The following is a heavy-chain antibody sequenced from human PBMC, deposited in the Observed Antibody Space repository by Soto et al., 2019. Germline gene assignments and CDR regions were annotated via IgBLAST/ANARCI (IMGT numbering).Heavy chain of an antibody. CDR2: IYYTGST. Sequence: SETLSLTCIVSGGSISSYYWSWIRQPPGKGLEWIGYIYYTGSTNYNPSLKSRVTISVDTSKNQFSLSLTSVTAADTAVYYCARHSGGYNGFDFSYWGQGALVTVSS. CDR3: ARHSGGYNGFDFSY. V-gene: IGHV4-59*08. D-gene: IGHD5-12*01. J-gene: IGHJ4*02. CDR1: GGSISSYY.